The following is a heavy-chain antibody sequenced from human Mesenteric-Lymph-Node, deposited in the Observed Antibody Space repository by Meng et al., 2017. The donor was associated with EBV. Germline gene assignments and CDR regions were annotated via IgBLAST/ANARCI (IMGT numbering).Heavy chain of an antibody. CDR1: GGSVSSGIYY. V-gene: IGHV4-61*01. J-gene: IGHJ4*02. CDR2: IYYTGST. CDR3: ARVKSDNDVLTGYHYFDY. D-gene: IGHD3-9*01. Sequence: QVQLQESGPGLVKPSETLPRTCSASGGSVSSGIYYWSWIRQPPGKGLEWIGYIYYTGSTNYNPSLKRRVTISADPSKNQFSLKLSSVTAADTAVYYCARVKSDNDVLTGYHYFDYWGQGALDTVSS.